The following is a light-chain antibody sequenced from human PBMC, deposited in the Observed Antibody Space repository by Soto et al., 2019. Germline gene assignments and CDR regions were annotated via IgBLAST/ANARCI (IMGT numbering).Light chain of an antibody. J-gene: IGKJ1*01. CDR2: SAS. CDR1: QNIRND. CDR3: LQAYNYPRS. V-gene: IGKV1-6*01. Sequence: AIQMTQSPSSLSASVGDRVTITCRASQNIRNDLGWYQQKPGKAPKLLISSASTLQSEVPSRFSGSGSGTDFTLTISSLQPEDFATYYCLQAYNYPRSFGQGTKVDIK.